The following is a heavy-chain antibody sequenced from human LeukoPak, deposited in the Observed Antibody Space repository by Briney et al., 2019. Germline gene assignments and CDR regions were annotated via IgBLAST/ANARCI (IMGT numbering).Heavy chain of an antibody. Sequence: SETLSLTCIVPGGSISSSSYYWAWIRQSPGKGLEWIGTFSSGGSAYYNPSRTSRGSISKDTSDNQFSLRLYSVTAADTAVYYCARKQTGTMYDVWGQGTQVTVSS. D-gene: IGHD1-7*01. CDR2: FSSGGSA. J-gene: IGHJ4*02. V-gene: IGHV4-39*07. CDR3: ARKQTGTMYDV. CDR1: GGSISSSSYY.